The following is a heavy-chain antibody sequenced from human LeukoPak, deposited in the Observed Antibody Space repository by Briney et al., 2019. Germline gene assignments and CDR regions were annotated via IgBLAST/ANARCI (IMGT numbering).Heavy chain of an antibody. CDR3: ARDRGTTVVEDV. J-gene: IGHJ6*02. Sequence: ASVKVSCKASGYTFTGHYMHWVRQAPGQGLEWMGWINPNSGGTNYAQKFQGRVTMTRDTSISTAYMELSRLRSDDTAVYYCARDRGTTVVEDVWGQGTTVTVSS. D-gene: IGHD4-23*01. CDR1: GYTFTGHY. V-gene: IGHV1-2*02. CDR2: INPNSGGT.